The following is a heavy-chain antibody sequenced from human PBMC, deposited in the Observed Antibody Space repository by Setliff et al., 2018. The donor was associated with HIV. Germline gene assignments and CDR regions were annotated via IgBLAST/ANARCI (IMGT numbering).Heavy chain of an antibody. CDR1: GGTFGSYA. CDR3: ERSGYGDYYVDAPLDY. V-gene: IGHV1-69*05. Sequence: SVKVSCKASGGTFGSYAVSWVRQAPGQGLEWMGGIIPMFGTAKYAQKFQARVTLTTDESTSTAYMEVSGLKSDDTAVYYCERSGYGDYYVDAPLDYWGQGTLVTVSS. CDR2: IIPMFGTA. J-gene: IGHJ4*01. D-gene: IGHD4-17*01.